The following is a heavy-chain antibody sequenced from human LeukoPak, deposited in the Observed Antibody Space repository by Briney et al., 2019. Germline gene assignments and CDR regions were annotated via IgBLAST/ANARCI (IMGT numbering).Heavy chain of an antibody. J-gene: IGHJ3*02. V-gene: IGHV4-59*01. Sequence: SETLSLTCTVSGDPINSAYWNWLRQPPGQGLEWIGYIYSSGSTTYNPSLNSRVSISLDTSKNQLSLKLGSVTGADTAVYYCARGAGRWAIWGQGTMVTVSS. CDR2: IYSSGST. CDR1: GDPINSAY. D-gene: IGHD4-23*01. CDR3: ARGAGRWAI.